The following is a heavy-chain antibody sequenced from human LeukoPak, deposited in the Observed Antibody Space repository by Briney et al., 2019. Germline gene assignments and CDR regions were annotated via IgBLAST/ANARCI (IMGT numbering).Heavy chain of an antibody. V-gene: IGHV4-39*01. CDR3: ASLVLRHDLRDY. J-gene: IGHJ4*02. CDR1: GGSISSSSYY. CDR2: IYYSGTA. D-gene: IGHD3-3*01. Sequence: PAETLSLTCTVSGGSISSSSYYWAWIRQPAGKGLEWIGSIYYSGTAYYNPSLKSRVTISVDTSKDQFSLKLSSVTAADTAVYYCASLVLRHDLRDYWGQGTLVTVSS.